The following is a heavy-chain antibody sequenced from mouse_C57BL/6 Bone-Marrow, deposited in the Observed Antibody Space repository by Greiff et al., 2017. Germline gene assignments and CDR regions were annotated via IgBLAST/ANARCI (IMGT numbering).Heavy chain of an antibody. CDR2: IYPSDSET. CDR1: GYTFTSYW. Sequence: QVQLQQPGAELVRPGSSVKLSCKASGYTFTSYWMDWVKQRPGQGLEWIGNIYPSDSETHYNQKFKDKATLTVDKSSSTAYMQLSSLTSEDSAVYYCARIDYSNYDYYAMDYWGQGTSVTVSS. V-gene: IGHV1-61*01. J-gene: IGHJ4*01. CDR3: ARIDYSNYDYYAMDY. D-gene: IGHD2-5*01.